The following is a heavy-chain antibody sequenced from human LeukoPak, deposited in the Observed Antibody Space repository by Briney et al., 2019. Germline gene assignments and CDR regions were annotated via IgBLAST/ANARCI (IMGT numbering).Heavy chain of an antibody. CDR2: IRYDGNNK. V-gene: IGHV3-30*02. CDR3: TKGDDYGANTRLPKYNWFDP. J-gene: IGHJ5*02. CDR1: GFTFSSYG. Sequence: GGSLRLSCAASGFTFSSYGMHWVRQAPGKGLEWVAFIRYDGNNKNYADSVKGRFTISRDNSRDTLYLQMSRLRAEDTSVYYCTKGDDYGANTRLPKYNWFDPWGQGTLVTVSS. D-gene: IGHD4-23*01.